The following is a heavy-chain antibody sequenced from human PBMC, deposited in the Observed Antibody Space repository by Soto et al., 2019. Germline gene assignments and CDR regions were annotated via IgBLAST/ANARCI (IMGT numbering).Heavy chain of an antibody. J-gene: IGHJ4*02. V-gene: IGHV3-23*01. CDR1: GFTFSSYA. Sequence: EVQLSESGGNLVQPGGSLRLSCAASGFTFSSYAMSWVRQAPGKGREWVSAISGSGGSTYYADSVKGRFTISRDTSKNTVYLQMNRLRAEDTAVYYCAKAIGLGVFDSWGQGTLVTVSS. CDR2: ISGSGGST. CDR3: AKAIGLGVFDS.